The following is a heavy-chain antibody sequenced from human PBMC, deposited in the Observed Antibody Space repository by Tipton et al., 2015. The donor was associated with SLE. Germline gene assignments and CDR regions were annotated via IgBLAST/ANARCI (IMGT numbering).Heavy chain of an antibody. D-gene: IGHD6-19*01. V-gene: IGHV4-59*01. CDR2: IYYSGST. CDR1: GGSFSGYY. CDR3: ARESFDPSPSYSSGWYFDY. Sequence: TLSLTCAVYGGSFSGYYWSWIRQPPGKGLEWIGYIYYSGSTNYNPSLKSRVTISVDTSKNQFSLKLSSVTAADTAVYYCARESFDPSPSYSSGWYFDYWGQGTLVTVSS. J-gene: IGHJ4*02.